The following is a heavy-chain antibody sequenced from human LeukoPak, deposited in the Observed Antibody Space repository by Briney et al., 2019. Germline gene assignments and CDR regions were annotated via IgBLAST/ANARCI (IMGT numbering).Heavy chain of an antibody. Sequence: RTGGSLRLSCAASGFTFSTYWMHWVRQAPGKGLVWVSRIKYDGSMTTYGDSVKGRFSISRDNAKNTVDLQMNSLRAEDTAVYYCARGASSAYYVDYWGQGTLVSVSS. CDR3: ARGASSAYYVDY. J-gene: IGHJ4*02. CDR2: IKYDGSMT. D-gene: IGHD3-22*01. V-gene: IGHV3-74*01. CDR1: GFTFSTYW.